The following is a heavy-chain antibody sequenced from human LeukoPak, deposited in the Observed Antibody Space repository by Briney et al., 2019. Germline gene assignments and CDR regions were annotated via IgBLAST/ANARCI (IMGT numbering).Heavy chain of an antibody. D-gene: IGHD3-22*01. CDR3: ARDQNYYDSSGYIDY. CDR1: GFTFDDYG. J-gene: IGHJ4*02. V-gene: IGHV3-30*03. Sequence: GGSLRLSCAASGFTFDDYGMSWVRQAPGKGLEWVAVISYDGSNKYYADSVKGRFTISRDNSKNTLYLQMNSLRAEDTAVYYCARDQNYYDSSGYIDYWGQGTLVTVSS. CDR2: ISYDGSNK.